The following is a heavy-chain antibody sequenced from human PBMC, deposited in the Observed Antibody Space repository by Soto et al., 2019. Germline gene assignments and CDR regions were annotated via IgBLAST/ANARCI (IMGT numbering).Heavy chain of an antibody. D-gene: IGHD2-15*01. CDR3: ARTGNGVVVVAAIRDYYYYYGMDV. CDR2: IIPIGGTA. Sequence: ASVKVACKASGYTFSSYYMGWVRQTHRQGLEWMGIIIPIGGTANYAQKFQGRVTITTDKSTSTAYMELSSLRSEDTAVYYCARTGNGVVVVAAIRDYYYYYGMDVWGQGTTVTVSS. V-gene: IGHV1-46*01. CDR1: GYTFSSYY. J-gene: IGHJ6*02.